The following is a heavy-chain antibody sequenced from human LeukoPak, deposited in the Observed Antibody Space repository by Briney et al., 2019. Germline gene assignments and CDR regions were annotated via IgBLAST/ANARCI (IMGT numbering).Heavy chain of an antibody. V-gene: IGHV1-46*01. CDR3: ARDSSGVIQLWFNYYYYMDV. D-gene: IGHD5-18*01. CDR1: GYTFTSYY. J-gene: IGHJ6*03. CDR2: INPSGGST. Sequence: ASVKVSCKASGYTFTSYYMHWVRQAPGQGLEWMGIINPSGGSTSYVQKFQGRVTMTRDMSTSTVYMELSSLRSEDTAVYYRARDSSGVIQLWFNYYYYMDVWGRGTTVTVSS.